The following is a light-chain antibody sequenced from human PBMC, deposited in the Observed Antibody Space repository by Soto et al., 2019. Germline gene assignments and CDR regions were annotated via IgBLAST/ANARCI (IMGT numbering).Light chain of an antibody. CDR3: TSYKSGSTPYV. V-gene: IGLV2-14*03. CDR2: DVS. J-gene: IGLJ1*01. CDR1: SSDVGGYNY. Sequence: QSVLTQPASVSGSPGQSITISCTGTSSDVGGYNYVSWYQQHPGKAPKLMIYDVSDRPSGISNRFSGSKSGNTASLTISGLQTEDEADYYCTSYKSGSTPYVFGPGTKLTVL.